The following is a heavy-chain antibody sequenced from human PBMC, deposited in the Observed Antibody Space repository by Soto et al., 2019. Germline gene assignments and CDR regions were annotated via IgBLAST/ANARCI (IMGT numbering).Heavy chain of an antibody. J-gene: IGHJ5*02. V-gene: IGHV4-39*01. CDR1: GGSISSGSYY. Sequence: QLQLQESGPGLVKPSETLSLTCTVSGGSISSGSYYWGWIRQPPGKGLEGIGTIYYSGSTYYHPSLRSRVTLSVDTSKNQFSLKLTPVTAADTAVYYCARLEGYCSGGTCYRTSGWFDPWGQGTPVTVSS. CDR2: IYYSGST. CDR3: ARLEGYCSGGTCYRTSGWFDP. D-gene: IGHD2-15*01.